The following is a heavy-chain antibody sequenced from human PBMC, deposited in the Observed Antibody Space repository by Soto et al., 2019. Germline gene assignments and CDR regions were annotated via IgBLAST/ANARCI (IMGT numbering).Heavy chain of an antibody. CDR2: IWYDGSNK. CDR1: GFTFSSYG. CDR3: ARDPSGYYYYGMDV. V-gene: IGHV3-33*01. J-gene: IGHJ6*02. D-gene: IGHD3-10*01. Sequence: QVQLVESGGGVVQPGRSLRLSCAASGFTFSSYGLHWVRQAPGKGLEWVAVIWYDGSNKYYADSVKGRFTISRDNSKNTLYLQMNSLRAEDTAVYYCARDPSGYYYYGMDVWGQGTTVTVSS.